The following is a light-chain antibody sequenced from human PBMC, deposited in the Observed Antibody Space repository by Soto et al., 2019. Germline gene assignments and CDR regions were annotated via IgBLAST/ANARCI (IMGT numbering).Light chain of an antibody. CDR1: YKIDNW. Sequence: DIQMTQSPSSLSASVGDRVTITCRASYKIDNWLAWYQQKPGKAPRVLIYGAASLQSGVPSRFSGSGSGTNFSLTINSLQPEDYATYYCQQSYNIQALTFGGGTKVDIK. CDR3: QQSYNIQALT. J-gene: IGKJ4*01. CDR2: GAA. V-gene: IGKV1-39*01.